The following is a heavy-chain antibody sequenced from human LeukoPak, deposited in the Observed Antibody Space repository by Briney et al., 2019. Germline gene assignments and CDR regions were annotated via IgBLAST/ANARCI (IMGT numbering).Heavy chain of an antibody. CDR2: INPSDGST. V-gene: IGHV1-46*01. Sequence: ASVKVSCKASGYSLTGYSMHWVRQAPGQGLEWMGIINPSDGSTNYAQRFQGRVTMTRDTSTDTVYINLSSLRSEDTAVYYCTRGSREHCGSATCYVGSSSWFGAYWGQGTLVTVSS. J-gene: IGHJ4*02. D-gene: IGHD6-13*01. CDR3: TRGSREHCGSATCYVGSSSWFGAY. CDR1: GYSLTGYS.